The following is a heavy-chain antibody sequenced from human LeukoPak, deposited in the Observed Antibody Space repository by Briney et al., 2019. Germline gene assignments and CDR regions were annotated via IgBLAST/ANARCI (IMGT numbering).Heavy chain of an antibody. CDR2: ISSSSSFI. CDR3: ARVKSTATLDS. D-gene: IGHD5-18*01. J-gene: IGHJ4*02. Sequence: GGSLRLSCSAASGFPFSSSDMNWVRQAPGKGLEWVSFISSSSSFIYYADSLKGRFTISRDNAENSLYLQMNSLRAEDTAVYYCARVKSTATLDSWGQGTLVTVSS. V-gene: IGHV3-21*01. CDR1: GFPFSSSD.